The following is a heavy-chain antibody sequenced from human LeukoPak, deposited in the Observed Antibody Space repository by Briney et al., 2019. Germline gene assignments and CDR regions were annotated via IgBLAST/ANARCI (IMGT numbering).Heavy chain of an antibody. CDR3: AKNSGGDSYSSADY. Sequence: GGSLRLSCAVSEFTFRNYGMNWVRQAPGVGLEWVSGISGSGDRTYYADSVKGRFTISRDNSKNTLYLHLNSLRVEDTAVYYCAKNSGGDSYSSADYWGQGVLVTVSS. D-gene: IGHD2-21*02. CDR1: EFTFRNYG. J-gene: IGHJ4*02. CDR2: ISGSGDRT. V-gene: IGHV3-23*01.